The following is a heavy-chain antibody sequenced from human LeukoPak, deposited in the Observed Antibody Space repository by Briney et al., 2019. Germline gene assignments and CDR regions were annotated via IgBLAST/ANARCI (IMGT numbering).Heavy chain of an antibody. D-gene: IGHD4-17*01. CDR3: ARGQTTVTN. V-gene: IGHV3-7*03. CDR2: IKQDGSEK. CDR1: GFNFSSYW. Sequence: GGSLRLSCAASGFNFSSYWMSWVRQAPGKGLEWVANIKQDGSEKYYVDSVKGRFTISRDNAKNSLYLQMNSLRAEDTAVYFCARGQTTVTNWGQGTLVTVSS. J-gene: IGHJ4*02.